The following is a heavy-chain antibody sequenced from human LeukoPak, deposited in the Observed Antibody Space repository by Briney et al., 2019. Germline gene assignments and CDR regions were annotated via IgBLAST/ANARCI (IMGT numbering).Heavy chain of an antibody. J-gene: IGHJ4*02. CDR2: ISGSGDTT. V-gene: IGHV3-23*01. CDR1: GFTFSSFA. Sequence: GGSLRLSCAASGFTFSSFAMSWVRQAPGKGLQWVSAISGSGDTTYYEDSVKGRFTISRDNSKNTLYLQMNSLRAEDTAVYYCARDLADPFGYWGQGTLVTVSS. CDR3: ARDLADPFGY.